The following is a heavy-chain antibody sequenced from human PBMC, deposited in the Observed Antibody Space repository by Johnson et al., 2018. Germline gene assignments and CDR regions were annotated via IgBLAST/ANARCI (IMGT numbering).Heavy chain of an antibody. CDR3: ARELGVVPAAQTYTYSGMGV. D-gene: IGHD2-2*01. J-gene: IGHJ6*02. Sequence: VQLVQSGGGLVQPGGSLRLSCAASGFTFSDHYMDWVRQAPGKGLEWVGRTRNNANSYTTEYAASVKGRFTISRDDSKNTAYLQMNSRRAEDTAVYYCARELGVVPAAQTYTYSGMGVWGQGTTVTVSS. V-gene: IGHV3-72*01. CDR2: TRNNANSYTT. CDR1: GFTFSDHY.